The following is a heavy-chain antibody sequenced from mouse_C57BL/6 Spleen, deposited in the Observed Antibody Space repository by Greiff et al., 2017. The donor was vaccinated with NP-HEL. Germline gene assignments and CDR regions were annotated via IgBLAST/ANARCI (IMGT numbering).Heavy chain of an antibody. CDR2: IHPNSGST. V-gene: IGHV1-64*01. CDR1: GYTFTSYW. J-gene: IGHJ1*03. Sequence: QVQLQQPGAELVKPGASVKLSCKASGYTFTSYWMHWVKQRPGQGLEWIGMIHPNSGSTNYNEKVKSKATLTVDKSSSTAYMQLSSLTSEDSAVYYCARQVGNYYGSSLWYFDVWGTGTTVTVSS. CDR3: ARQVGNYYGSSLWYFDV. D-gene: IGHD1-1*01.